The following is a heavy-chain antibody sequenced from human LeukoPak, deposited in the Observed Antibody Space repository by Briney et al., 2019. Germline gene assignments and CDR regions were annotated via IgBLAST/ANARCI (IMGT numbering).Heavy chain of an antibody. D-gene: IGHD5-12*01. CDR2: LINSGGST. CDR1: GFTFCYYS. Sequence: WGSPRLPCSASGFTFCYYSMHRVRHAPGEGLGYVFCLINSGGSTSYTDSVKGRFTMSRDNSNSTMYIQMSSLRAEDPAVYYCVKGDYSGYTFPAFDYWGQGTLVSVSS. CDR3: VKGDYSGYTFPAFDY. V-gene: IGHV3-64D*06. J-gene: IGHJ4*02.